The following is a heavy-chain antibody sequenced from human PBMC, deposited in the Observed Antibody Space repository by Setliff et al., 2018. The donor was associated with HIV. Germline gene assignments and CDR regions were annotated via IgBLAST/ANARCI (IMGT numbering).Heavy chain of an antibody. D-gene: IGHD2-21*02. CDR1: GDSIAGSHYY. V-gene: IGHV4-39*01. J-gene: IGHJ3*02. CDR3: SRSGIGYGGDSNTFDI. CDR2: IHYSGST. Sequence: SETLSLTCTVSGDSIAGSHYYWGWIRQPPGKGLEWIASIHYSGSTYDSPSVRSRVAIFVDTSKNQFSLRLNSVTATDAAMYYCSRSGIGYGGDSNTFDIWGQGTLVTVSS.